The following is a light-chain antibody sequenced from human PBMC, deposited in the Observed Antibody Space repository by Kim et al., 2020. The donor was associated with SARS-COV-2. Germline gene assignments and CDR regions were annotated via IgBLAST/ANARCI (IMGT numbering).Light chain of an antibody. J-gene: IGKJ3*01. CDR1: QSVLYNSNNKNY. V-gene: IGKV4-1*01. CDR3: QQYYSSPFT. Sequence: ATINCKSSQSVLYNSNNKNYLAWYQQKPGQPPQLLIYWASTRESGVPDRFSGSGSGTDFTLTISSLQDEDVAVYYCQQYYSSPFTFGPGTKVDIK. CDR2: WAS.